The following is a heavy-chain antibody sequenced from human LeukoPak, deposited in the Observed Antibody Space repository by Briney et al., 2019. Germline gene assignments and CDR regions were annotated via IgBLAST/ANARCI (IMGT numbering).Heavy chain of an antibody. D-gene: IGHD1-14*01. CDR1: GGSISSSSYY. CDR3: ARHPQFQVRYFDY. V-gene: IGHV4-39*01. CDR2: IYYSGST. Sequence: SETLSLTCTVSGGSISSSSYYWGWIRQPPGKGLEWIGSIYYSGSTYYNPSLKSRVTISVDTSKNQFSLKLSSVTPADTAVYYCARHPQFQVRYFDYWGQGTLVTVSS. J-gene: IGHJ4*02.